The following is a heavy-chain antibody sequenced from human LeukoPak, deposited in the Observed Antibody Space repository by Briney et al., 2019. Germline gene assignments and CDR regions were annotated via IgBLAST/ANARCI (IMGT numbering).Heavy chain of an antibody. CDR1: GGTFSSYT. D-gene: IGHD2-2*01. Sequence: SVKVSCKASGGTFSSYTISWVRQAPGQGLEWMGRIIPILGIANYAQKFQGRVTITADKSTSTAYMELSSLRSEDTAVYYCARYGAPDYYYMDVWGKGTTVTVS. CDR2: IIPILGIA. J-gene: IGHJ6*03. V-gene: IGHV1-69*02. CDR3: ARYGAPDYYYMDV.